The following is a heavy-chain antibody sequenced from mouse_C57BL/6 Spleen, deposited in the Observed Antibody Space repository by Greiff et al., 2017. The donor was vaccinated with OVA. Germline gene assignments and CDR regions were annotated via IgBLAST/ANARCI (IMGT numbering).Heavy chain of an antibody. CDR1: VYTFTSYW. J-gene: IGHJ1*03. CDR2: INPSNGGT. D-gene: IGHD2-4*01. V-gene: IGHV1-53*01. Sequence: QVQLQQPGTELVKPGASVKLSCKASVYTFTSYWMHWVKQRPGQGLEWIGNINPSNGGTNYNEKFKSKATLTVDKSSSTAYMQLSSLTSEDSAVYYCARTYYDYDVLHWYFDVWGTGTTGTVSS. CDR3: ARTYYDYDVLHWYFDV.